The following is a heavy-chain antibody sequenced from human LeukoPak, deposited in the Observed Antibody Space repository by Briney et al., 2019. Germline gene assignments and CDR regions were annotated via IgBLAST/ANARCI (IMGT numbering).Heavy chain of an antibody. CDR1: GGSISSYY. D-gene: IGHD6-13*01. CDR3: ARAGYSSSWYSGSGDWFDP. Sequence: PSETLSLTCTVSGGSISSYYWSWIRQPAGKGLEWIGRIYTSGSTNYNPSLKSRVTMSVDTSKNQCSLKLSSVTAADTAVYYCARAGYSSSWYSGSGDWFDPWGQGTLVTVSS. V-gene: IGHV4-4*07. CDR2: IYTSGST. J-gene: IGHJ5*02.